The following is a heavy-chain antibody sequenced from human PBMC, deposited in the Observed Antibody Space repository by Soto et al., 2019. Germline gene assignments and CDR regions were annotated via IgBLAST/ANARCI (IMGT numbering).Heavy chain of an antibody. V-gene: IGHV4-59*08. CDR1: GGSISSYY. CDR3: ARTHIVVVPAAMKKNDAFDI. CDR2: IYYSGST. D-gene: IGHD2-2*01. J-gene: IGHJ3*02. Sequence: SETLSLTCTVSGGSISSYYWSWIRQPPGKGLEWIGYIYYSGSTNYNPSLKSQVTISVDTSKNQFSLKLSSVTAADTAVYYCARTHIVVVPAAMKKNDAFDIWGQGTMVTVSS.